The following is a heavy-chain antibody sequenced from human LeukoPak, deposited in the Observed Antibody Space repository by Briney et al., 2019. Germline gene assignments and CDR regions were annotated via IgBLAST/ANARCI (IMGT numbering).Heavy chain of an antibody. CDR1: GGSFSDYY. J-gene: IGHJ6*02. CDR3: ASLRGDV. Sequence: PSETLSLTCAVYGGSFSDYYWSWIRQPPGKGLEWIGEINHSGSTNYNPSLKSRVTISVDTSKSQFSLILSSVTAADTAVYYCASLRGDVWGQGTTVTVSS. D-gene: IGHD3-10*01. CDR2: INHSGST. V-gene: IGHV4-34*01.